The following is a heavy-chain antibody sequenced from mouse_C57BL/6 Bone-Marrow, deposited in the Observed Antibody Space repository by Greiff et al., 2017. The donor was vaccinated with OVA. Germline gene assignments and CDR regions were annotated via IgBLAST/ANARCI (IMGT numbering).Heavy chain of an antibody. D-gene: IGHD2-4*01. CDR3: ARSGYYDYDRFAY. V-gene: IGHV1-76*01. Sequence: QVQLQQSGAELVRPGASVKLSCKASGYTFTDYYINWVKQRPGQGLEWIARIYPGSGNTYSNEKFKGKATLTAEKSSSTAYMQLSSLTSEDSAVYFCARSGYYDYDRFAYWGQGTLVTVSA. CDR2: IYPGSGNT. CDR1: GYTFTDYY. J-gene: IGHJ3*01.